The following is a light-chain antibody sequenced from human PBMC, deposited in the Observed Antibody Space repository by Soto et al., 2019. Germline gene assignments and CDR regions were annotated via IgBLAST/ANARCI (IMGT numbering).Light chain of an antibody. J-gene: IGKJ4*01. CDR3: QQSYSSILT. V-gene: IGKV1-39*01. CDR1: QSISSY. Sequence: DIQMTQSPSSLSASVGDRVTITCRASQSISSYLNWYQQKPGKAPKLLIYAASNLQSGVPLRFSGSGSGTDFTLTISSLQPEDFATYYCQQSYSSILTFGGGTKVEIK. CDR2: AAS.